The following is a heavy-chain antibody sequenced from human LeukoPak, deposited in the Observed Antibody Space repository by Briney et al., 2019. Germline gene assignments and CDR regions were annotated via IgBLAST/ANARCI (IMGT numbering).Heavy chain of an antibody. CDR2: IIPIFGTA. CDR1: GGTFSSYA. CDR3: ASALQTSNYYYGMDV. J-gene: IGHJ6*04. Sequence: SVKVSCKASGGTFSSYAISWVRQAPGQGLEWMGGIIPIFGTASYAQKFQGRVTITADKSTSTAYMELSSLRSEDTAVYYCASALQTSNYYYGMDVWGKGTTVTVSS. V-gene: IGHV1-69*06.